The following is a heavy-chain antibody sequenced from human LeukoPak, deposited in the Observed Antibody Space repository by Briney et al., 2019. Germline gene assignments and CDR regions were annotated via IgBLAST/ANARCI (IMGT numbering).Heavy chain of an antibody. CDR1: GFTFSSYS. J-gene: IGHJ4*02. V-gene: IGHV3-21*01. Sequence: PGGSLRLSCAASGFTFSSYSMNWVRQAPGKGLEWVSSISSSSSYIYYADSVKGRFTISRDNAKNLLYLQMNSLRAEDTAVYYCARDVGAYQLRYNPYYFDYWGQGTLVTVSS. D-gene: IGHD2-2*01. CDR2: ISSSSSYI. CDR3: ARDVGAYQLRYNPYYFDY.